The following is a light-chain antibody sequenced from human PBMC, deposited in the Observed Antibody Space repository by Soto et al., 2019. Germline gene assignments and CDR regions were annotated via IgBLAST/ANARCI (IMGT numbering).Light chain of an antibody. CDR2: DAS. Sequence: ESVLTQSPATLSLSPGERATLSCRASQRVGNYLAWYQQKPGQAPRLLIYDASNRATDIPARFSDSGSGTDFTLTISSLEPEDFAVYYCQQRYNWPPITFGQGTRLEIK. J-gene: IGKJ5*01. V-gene: IGKV3-11*01. CDR1: QRVGNY. CDR3: QQRYNWPPIT.